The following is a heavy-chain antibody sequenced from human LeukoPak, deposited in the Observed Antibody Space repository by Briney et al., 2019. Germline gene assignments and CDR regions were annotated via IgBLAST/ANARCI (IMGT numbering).Heavy chain of an antibody. CDR2: ISWNGDNI. Sequence: GGSLRLSCVASGFTFDDFAMHWVRQAPGKGLEWVSGISWNGDNIDYADSVKGRFTISRDDAKNSLYLQMNSLRVEDTAVYYCAKAPPYKKYFDYWGQGTLVTVSS. D-gene: IGHD1-1*01. J-gene: IGHJ4*02. CDR1: GFTFDDFA. V-gene: IGHV3-9*01. CDR3: AKAPPYKKYFDY.